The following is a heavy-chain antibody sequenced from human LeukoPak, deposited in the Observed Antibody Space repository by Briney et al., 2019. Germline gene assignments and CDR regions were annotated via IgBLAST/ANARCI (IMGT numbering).Heavy chain of an antibody. CDR2: INPSGGST. CDR1: GYTFTSYF. CDR3: AIYSGSYFFSLSRWYYFDY. D-gene: IGHD1-26*01. Sequence: RGASVKVSCKASGYTFTSYFIHWVRQAPGQGLEWMGIINPSGGSTNYAQKFQGRVTITADESTSTAYMELSSLRSEDTAVYYCAIYSGSYFFSLSRWYYFDYWGQGTLVTVSS. J-gene: IGHJ4*02. V-gene: IGHV1-46*01.